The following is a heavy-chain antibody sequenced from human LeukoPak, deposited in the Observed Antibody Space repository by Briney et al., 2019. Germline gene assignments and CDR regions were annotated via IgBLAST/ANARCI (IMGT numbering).Heavy chain of an antibody. Sequence: GGSLRLSCAASGFTFSSYAMSWVRQAPGKGLEWVSAISGSGGSTYYADSVKGRFTISRDNSKNTLYLQMNSLRAEDTAVYYCARGLYYDILTGYQNYYYYMDVWGKGTTVTVSS. CDR1: GFTFSSYA. V-gene: IGHV3-23*01. CDR3: ARGLYYDILTGYQNYYYYMDV. J-gene: IGHJ6*03. D-gene: IGHD3-9*01. CDR2: ISGSGGST.